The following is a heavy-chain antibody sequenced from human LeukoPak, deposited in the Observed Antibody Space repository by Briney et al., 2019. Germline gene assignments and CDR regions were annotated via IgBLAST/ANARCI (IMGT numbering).Heavy chain of an antibody. CDR1: GFIFSDYG. J-gene: IGHJ5*02. V-gene: IGHV3-30*02. Sequence: GGSRRLSCAASGFIFSDYGMNWVRQVPGKGLEWLTFIRHDGSNKFYAESVKGRFTISRDMSKNTLYLQMNSLTLEDTAIYYCTKEKVAYYTDRWSGLFDTWGRGTLVSVSS. D-gene: IGHD1-26*01. CDR2: IRHDGSNK. CDR3: TKEKVAYYTDRWSGLFDT.